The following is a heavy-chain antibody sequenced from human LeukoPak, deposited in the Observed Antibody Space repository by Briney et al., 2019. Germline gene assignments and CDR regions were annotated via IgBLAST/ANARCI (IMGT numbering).Heavy chain of an antibody. D-gene: IGHD6-19*01. CDR3: ARVVAVAGNFDY. Sequence: PGGSLRLSCAASGFTFSSYSMNWVRQAPGKGLEWVSSISSSSSYIYYADSVKGRFTISRDNAKNSLYLQMNSLRAEDTAVYYCARVVAVAGNFDYWGQGTLVTVSS. J-gene: IGHJ4*02. V-gene: IGHV3-21*01. CDR1: GFTFSSYS. CDR2: ISSSSSYI.